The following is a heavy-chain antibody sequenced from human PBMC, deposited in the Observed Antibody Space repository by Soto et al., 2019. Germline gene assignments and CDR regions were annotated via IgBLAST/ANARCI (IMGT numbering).Heavy chain of an antibody. D-gene: IGHD2-21*02. CDR2: IWYDGSNK. J-gene: IGHJ3*01. Sequence: QVQLVESGGGVVQPGRSLRLSCAASGFTFSSYGMHWVRQAPGKGLEWVAVIWYDGSNKYYADSVKGRFTISRDNSKNTLYLQMNSLRAEDTAVYYCARCIGGDCYSDDAFDLWGQGTMVTVSS. CDR1: GFTFSSYG. V-gene: IGHV3-33*01. CDR3: ARCIGGDCYSDDAFDL.